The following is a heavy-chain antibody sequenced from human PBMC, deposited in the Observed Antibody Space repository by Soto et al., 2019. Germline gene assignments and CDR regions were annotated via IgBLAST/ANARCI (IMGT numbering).Heavy chain of an antibody. Sequence: PGGSLRLSCAASGFTFSSYDMHWVRQATGKGLEWVSAIGTAGDTYYPGSVKGRFTISRENAKNSLYLQMNSLRAGDTAVYYCARALLILKGQLPPNYYYYGMDVWGQGTTVTVSS. CDR2: IGTAGDT. CDR3: ARALLILKGQLPPNYYYYGMDV. D-gene: IGHD1-26*01. J-gene: IGHJ6*02. CDR1: GFTFSSYD. V-gene: IGHV3-13*01.